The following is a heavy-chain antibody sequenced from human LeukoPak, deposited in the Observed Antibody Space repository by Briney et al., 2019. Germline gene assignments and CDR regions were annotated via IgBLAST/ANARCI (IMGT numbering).Heavy chain of an antibody. V-gene: IGHV1-8*01. CDR2: MNPNSGNT. Sequence: ASVKVSCKASGYSFTSYDINWVRQATGQGLEWMGWMNPNSGNTGYAQKFQGRVTMTRNTSISTAYMELSSLRSEDTAVYYCARDRTGTTSYYYMDFWGKGTTVTVSS. J-gene: IGHJ6*03. CDR1: GYSFTSYD. CDR3: ARDRTGTTSYYYMDF. D-gene: IGHD1-7*01.